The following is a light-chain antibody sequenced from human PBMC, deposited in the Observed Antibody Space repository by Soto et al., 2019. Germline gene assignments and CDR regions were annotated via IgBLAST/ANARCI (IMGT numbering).Light chain of an antibody. Sequence: QSVLTQPASVSGSPGQTITISCTGTSSDVGAYNIVSWYQQHPGKAPKLMIFEVSDRPSGVSNRFSGSKSGNTASLIIAGLQAEEDDDYYCSSYTSSNALVFGGGTKLTVL. V-gene: IGLV2-14*01. CDR3: SSYTSSNALV. CDR1: SSDVGAYNI. CDR2: EVS. J-gene: IGLJ2*01.